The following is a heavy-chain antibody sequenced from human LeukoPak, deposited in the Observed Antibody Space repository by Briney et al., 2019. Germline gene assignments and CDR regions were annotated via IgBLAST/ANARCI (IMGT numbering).Heavy chain of an antibody. CDR2: ISSAGRTT. D-gene: IGHD6-25*01. Sequence: GGSLRLSCAVSGFTFKDYSMNWVRQAPGKGREWVSYISSAGRTTNYADSVKGRFTASRDNAKSSLYLQMNSLRDEDSAVYYCARDFSDPIDSWGQGTPVIVSS. CDR3: ARDFSDPIDS. V-gene: IGHV3-48*02. J-gene: IGHJ4*02. CDR1: GFTFKDYS.